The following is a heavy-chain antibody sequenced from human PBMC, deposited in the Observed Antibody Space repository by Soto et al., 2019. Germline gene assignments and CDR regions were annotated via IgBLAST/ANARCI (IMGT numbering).Heavy chain of an antibody. D-gene: IGHD3-22*01. J-gene: IGHJ4*02. CDR2: ISGSGGSA. CDR3: ATLVVLISYYFDY. V-gene: IGHV3-23*01. Sequence: GGSLRLSCAPSGFTFSSYAMSWVRQAPGKGLEWVSVISGSGGSAYYADSVKGRFTISRDNSKNTLYLQMNSLRAEDTAVYYCATLVVLISYYFDYWGQGTLVTVSS. CDR1: GFTFSSYA.